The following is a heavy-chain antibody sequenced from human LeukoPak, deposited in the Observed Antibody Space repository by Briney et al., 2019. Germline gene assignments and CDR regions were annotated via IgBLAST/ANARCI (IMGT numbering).Heavy chain of an antibody. Sequence: GQSLKISCKGSGYSFTSYWIGWVRQMPGKGLEWMGIIYPGDSDTRYSPSFQGQVTISADKSINTASLQWGSLKASDTAMYYCARSYCGSTSCPFDFWGQGTLVTVSS. CDR1: GYSFTSYW. D-gene: IGHD2-2*01. CDR3: ARSYCGSTSCPFDF. CDR2: IYPGDSDT. V-gene: IGHV5-51*01. J-gene: IGHJ4*02.